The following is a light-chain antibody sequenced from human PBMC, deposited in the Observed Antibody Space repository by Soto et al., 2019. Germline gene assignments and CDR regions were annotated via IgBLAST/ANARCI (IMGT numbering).Light chain of an antibody. CDR2: KAS. CDR3: QQYNSYSAA. J-gene: IGKJ1*01. CDR1: QTISSC. V-gene: IGKV1-5*03. Sequence: DIQMTHSPSTLSGSVGDIVTITCRAIQTISSCLAWYQQKPGKAPKLLIYKASTLKSGVPSRFSGSGSGTEFPLTLSSLQPDDFETYYCQQYNSYSAAFGQGPKVDIK.